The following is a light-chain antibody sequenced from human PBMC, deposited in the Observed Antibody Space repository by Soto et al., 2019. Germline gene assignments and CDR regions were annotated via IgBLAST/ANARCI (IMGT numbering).Light chain of an antibody. CDR3: QQYNNGPPIT. J-gene: IGKJ5*01. V-gene: IGKV3-15*01. CDR1: QSVSSN. Sequence: EIQMTPDPASLPGSPTERATLPCRASQSVSSNLAWYQQKPGQAPRLLIYGASTRATGIPARFSGSGSGTEFTLTISSLQSEDFAVYYCQQYNNGPPITFGQGTRLEIK. CDR2: GAS.